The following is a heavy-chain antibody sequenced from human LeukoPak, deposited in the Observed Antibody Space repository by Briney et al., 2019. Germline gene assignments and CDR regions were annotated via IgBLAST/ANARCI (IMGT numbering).Heavy chain of an antibody. CDR2: IYTSGST. D-gene: IGHD3-10*01. CDR1: GGSLDSGSYH. V-gene: IGHV4-61*02. J-gene: IGHJ4*02. Sequence: SETLSLTCTVSGGSLDSGSYHWTWIRQPAGKGLEWIGRIYTSGSTNYNPSLKSRVTISVDTSKNQFSLKLSSVTAADTAVYYCARDPSGSYILDYWGQGTLVTVSS. CDR3: ARDPSGSYILDY.